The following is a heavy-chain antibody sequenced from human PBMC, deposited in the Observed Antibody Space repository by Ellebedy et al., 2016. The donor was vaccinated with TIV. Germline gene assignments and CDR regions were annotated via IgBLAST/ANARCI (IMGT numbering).Heavy chain of an antibody. V-gene: IGHV5-51*01. CDR3: ARLVGSSGSHDY. D-gene: IGHD3-22*01. CDR1: GYSFTNYW. CDR2: IYPGDYDT. Sequence: GESLKISCKTSGYSFTNYWIGWARQMPGKGLEWVGIIYPGDYDTRYRPSFRGQVIISVDRSINTAYLQWSSLRTSDTAMYYCARLVGSSGSHDYWGQGTLVTVSS. J-gene: IGHJ4*02.